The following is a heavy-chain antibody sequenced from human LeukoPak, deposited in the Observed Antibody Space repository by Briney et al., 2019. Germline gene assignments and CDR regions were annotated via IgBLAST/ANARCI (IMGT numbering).Heavy chain of an antibody. J-gene: IGHJ4*02. CDR2: IKQDGSEK. CDR3: ASRDSSGYYDY. V-gene: IGHV3-7*01. Sequence: PGGSLRLSCAASGFTFSSYWMSWVRQAPGKGLEWVANIKQDGSEKYYVDSLRGRFTISRDNAKNSLYLQMNSLRAEDTAVYYCASRDSSGYYDYWGQGTLVTVSS. D-gene: IGHD3-22*01. CDR1: GFTFSSYW.